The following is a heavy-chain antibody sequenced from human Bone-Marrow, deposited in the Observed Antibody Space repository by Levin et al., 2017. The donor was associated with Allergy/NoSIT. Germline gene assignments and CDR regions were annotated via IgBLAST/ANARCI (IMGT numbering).Heavy chain of an antibody. J-gene: IGHJ3*02. CDR2: ISWNSGSI. D-gene: IGHD1-26*01. Sequence: SLKISCAASGFSFDDYAMHWVRQAPGKGLEWVSGISWNSGSIVYADSVKGRFTISRDNAKNSLYLQMNSLRAEDTALYYCAKDEWPRRWELPAGAFDIWGHGTMVTVSS. V-gene: IGHV3-9*01. CDR3: AKDEWPRRWELPAGAFDI. CDR1: GFSFDDYA.